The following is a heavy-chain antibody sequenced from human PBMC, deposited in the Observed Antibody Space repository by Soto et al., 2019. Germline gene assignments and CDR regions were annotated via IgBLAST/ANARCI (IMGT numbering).Heavy chain of an antibody. V-gene: IGHV4-31*03. CDR1: GGSISSGGYY. CDR2: IYYSGST. Sequence: QVQLQESGLGLVKPSQTLSLTCTVSGGSISSGGYYWSWIRQHPGKGLEWIGYIYYSGSTYYNPSLKSRVTISVDTSKNQFSLKLSSVTAADTAVYYCARERGLPTNDAFDIWGQGTMVTVSS. CDR3: ARERGLPTNDAFDI. J-gene: IGHJ3*02.